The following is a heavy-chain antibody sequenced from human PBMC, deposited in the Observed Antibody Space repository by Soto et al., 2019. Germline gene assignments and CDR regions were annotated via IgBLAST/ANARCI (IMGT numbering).Heavy chain of an antibody. V-gene: IGHV4-61*08. CDR3: ARDRSDTSNPFDAFDI. J-gene: IGHJ3*02. CDR2: IYHTGTT. Sequence: PSETLSLTCTVSGASVSSGGHYWSWIRQPPGEGLEWIAYIYHTGTTDYNPSLKRRDTISVDLSKNQFSLRLSSVTAADTAVYYCARDRSDTSNPFDAFDIWGQGTMVTVSS. CDR1: GASVSSGGHY.